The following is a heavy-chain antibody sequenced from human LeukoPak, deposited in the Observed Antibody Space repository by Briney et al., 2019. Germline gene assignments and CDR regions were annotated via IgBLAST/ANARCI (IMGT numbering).Heavy chain of an antibody. CDR2: INSDGSST. D-gene: IGHD3-3*01. Sequence: GGSLRLSCEASGFTFSSYWMHWVRQAPGKGLVWVSRINSDGSSTTYADSVKGRFTISRDNAKNTLYLQMNSLRAEDTAVYYCAREEASDWYFDLWGRGTLVTVSS. V-gene: IGHV3-74*01. CDR1: GFTFSSYW. J-gene: IGHJ2*01. CDR3: AREEASDWYFDL.